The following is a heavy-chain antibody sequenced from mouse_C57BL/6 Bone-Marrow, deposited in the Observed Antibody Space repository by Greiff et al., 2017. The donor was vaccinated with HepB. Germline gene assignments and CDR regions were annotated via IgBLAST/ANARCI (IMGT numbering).Heavy chain of an antibody. J-gene: IGHJ3*01. Sequence: VQLQQSGAELVKPGASVKLSCTASGFNIKDYYMHWVKQRTEQGLEWIGRIDPEDGETKYAQKFQGKATITADTSSNTAYLQLSSLTSEDTAVYYCVKALYCSPFAYWGQGTLVTVSA. CDR2: IDPEDGET. D-gene: IGHD1-1*01. V-gene: IGHV14-2*01. CDR1: GFNIKDYY. CDR3: VKALYCSPFAY.